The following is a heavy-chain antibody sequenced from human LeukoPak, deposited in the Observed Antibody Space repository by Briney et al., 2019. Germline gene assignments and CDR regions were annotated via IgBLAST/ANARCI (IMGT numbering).Heavy chain of an antibody. CDR1: GCTFSSYT. Sequence: ASVNLSCKASGCTFSSYTISRVRQGPGQGLELMGRIIPIHGITNYAPRLQARGTITADKSTNTAYMELSSLISKDTTVYYCAREVPTDYYVYYMDVWGKGTTFTVSS. CDR3: AREVPTDYYVYYMDV. CDR2: IIPIHGIT. J-gene: IGHJ6*03. V-gene: IGHV1-69*04.